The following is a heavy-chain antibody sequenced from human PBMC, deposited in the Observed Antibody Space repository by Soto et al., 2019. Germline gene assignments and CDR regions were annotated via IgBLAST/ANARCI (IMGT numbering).Heavy chain of an antibody. CDR2: ISSSNYT. J-gene: IGHJ5*02. Sequence: GGSLRLSCAAAGFTFSDYNMNWIRQAPGKGLEWVSYISSSNYTKYADAVKGRFTISRDNAKNSLYLQMSSLRAEDTAVYHCARDLLFSSSHNWFDPWGQGTLVTVSS. D-gene: IGHD6-6*01. CDR3: ARDLLFSSSHNWFDP. CDR1: GFTFSDYN. V-gene: IGHV3-11*06.